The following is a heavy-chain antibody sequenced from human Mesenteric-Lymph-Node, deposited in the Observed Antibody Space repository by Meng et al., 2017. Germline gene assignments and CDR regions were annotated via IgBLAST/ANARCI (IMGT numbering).Heavy chain of an antibody. CDR2: IYYSGST. V-gene: IGHV4-4*02. Sequence: QLQLQESGPGLVKPSGTLSLTCAVSGASVNNNNWWSWVRQSPGTGLEWIGYIYYSGSTYYNPSLKSRVTISVDTSKNQFSLKLSSVTAADTAVYYCARDTPSLNWYFDLWGRGTLVTVSS. J-gene: IGHJ2*01. CDR1: GASVNNNNW. CDR3: ARDTPSLNWYFDL.